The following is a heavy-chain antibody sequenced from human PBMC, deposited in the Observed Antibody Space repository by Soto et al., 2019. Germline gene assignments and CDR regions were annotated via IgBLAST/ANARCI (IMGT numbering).Heavy chain of an antibody. Sequence: PSEPLSLSCTLSGGSISSSSYYWGWIRQPPGKGLEWIGSIYYSGSTYYNPSLKSRVTISVDTSKNQFSLKLSSVTAADTAVYYCAIFRISGLDYWGQGTLVTVSS. J-gene: IGHJ4*02. CDR1: GGSISSSSYY. CDR2: IYYSGST. CDR3: AIFRISGLDY. D-gene: IGHD6-19*01. V-gene: IGHV4-39*01.